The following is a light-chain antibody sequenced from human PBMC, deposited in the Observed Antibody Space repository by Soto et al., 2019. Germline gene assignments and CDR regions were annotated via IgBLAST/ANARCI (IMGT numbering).Light chain of an antibody. CDR2: GAS. Sequence: EIVLTQSPGTLSLSPGEGATLSCRASQSVSSSNLAWYQHKPGQAPRLVMYGASSRATGIPDRFSGSGSGTDFTLTISRLEPEDLAIYYCQQYGSSPVSFGQGTKLEIK. V-gene: IGKV3-20*01. CDR3: QQYGSSPVS. J-gene: IGKJ2*03. CDR1: QSVSSSN.